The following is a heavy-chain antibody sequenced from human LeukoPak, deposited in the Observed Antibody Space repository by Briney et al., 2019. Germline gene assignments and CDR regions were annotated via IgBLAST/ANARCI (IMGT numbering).Heavy chain of an antibody. CDR1: GYTFTGYY. J-gene: IGHJ5*02. D-gene: IGHD2-2*01. Sequence: GASVKVSCKASGYTFTGYYMHWVRQAPGQGLEWMGIINPSGGSTSYAQQFQGRVTMTRDTSTSTVYMELSSLRSEDTAVYYCARAKDIVVVPAADRPWFDPWGQGTLVTVSS. CDR3: ARAKDIVVVPAADRPWFDP. CDR2: INPSGGST. V-gene: IGHV1-46*01.